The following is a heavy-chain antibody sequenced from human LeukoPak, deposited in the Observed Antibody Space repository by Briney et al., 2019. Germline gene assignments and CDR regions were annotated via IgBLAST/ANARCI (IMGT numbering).Heavy chain of an antibody. CDR2: ISGSGGSP. CDR3: AKVRTLVWFGEFAY. Sequence: PGGSLRLSCAASGFTFSSYAMSWVRQAPGKGLEWVSAISGSGGSPYYADSVKGRFTISRDNSKNTLYLQMNSLRADDTAVYYCAKVRTLVWFGEFAYWGQGTLVTVSS. J-gene: IGHJ4*02. D-gene: IGHD3-10*01. V-gene: IGHV3-23*01. CDR1: GFTFSSYA.